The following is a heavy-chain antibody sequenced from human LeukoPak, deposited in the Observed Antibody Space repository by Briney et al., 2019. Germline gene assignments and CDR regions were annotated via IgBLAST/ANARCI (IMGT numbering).Heavy chain of an antibody. CDR3: ASRAVAGTPDYFDY. D-gene: IGHD6-19*01. J-gene: IGHJ4*02. V-gene: IGHV4-31*03. Sequence: SQTLSLTCTVSGGSISSGGYYWSWIRQHPGKGLEWIGYIYYSGSTYYNPPLKSRVTISVDTSKNQFSLKLSSVTAADTAVYYCASRAVAGTPDYFDYWGQGTLVTVSS. CDR2: IYYSGST. CDR1: GGSISSGGYY.